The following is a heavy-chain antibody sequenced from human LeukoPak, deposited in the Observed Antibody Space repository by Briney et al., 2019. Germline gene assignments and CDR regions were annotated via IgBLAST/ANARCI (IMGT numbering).Heavy chain of an antibody. CDR1: GFTFSSYG. CDR3: ARGGIDCSSTSCYFDY. J-gene: IGHJ4*02. V-gene: IGHV3-23*01. CDR2: ISGSGGST. Sequence: GGTLRLSCAASGFTFSSYGMSWVRQAPGKGLEWVSAISGSGGSTYYADSVKGRFTISRDNAKNSLYLQMNSLRAEDTAVYYCARGGIDCSSTSCYFDYWGQGTLVTVSS. D-gene: IGHD2-2*01.